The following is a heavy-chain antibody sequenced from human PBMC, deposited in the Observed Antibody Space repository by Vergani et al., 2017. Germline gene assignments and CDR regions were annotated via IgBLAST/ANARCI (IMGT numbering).Heavy chain of an antibody. D-gene: IGHD1-26*01. CDR3: ARDQPGGSYRENWFDP. CDR1: GGSISSSNYY. Sequence: QLQLQESGPGLVKPSETLSLTCTVSGGSISSSNYYWGWIRQPPGKGLEWIGSIYFSGSTYYNPSLRSRVTISVDTSKNQFSLKLNSVTAADTAVYYCARDQPGGSYRENWFDPWGQGTLVTVSS. V-gene: IGHV4-39*02. CDR2: IYFSGST. J-gene: IGHJ5*02.